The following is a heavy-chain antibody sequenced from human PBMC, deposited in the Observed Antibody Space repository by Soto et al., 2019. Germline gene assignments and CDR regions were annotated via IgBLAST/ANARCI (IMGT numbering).Heavy chain of an antibody. Sequence: VQLVQSGAEVKQPGSSVKVSCKASGGTFSSYAISWVRQAPGQGLEWMGGIIPIFGTANYAQKFQGRVTITADESTSTAYMELSSLRSEDTAVYYCDNKYCSNGVCQKNWFDPWGQGTLVTVSA. D-gene: IGHD2-8*01. V-gene: IGHV1-69*01. CDR2: IIPIFGTA. CDR3: DNKYCSNGVCQKNWFDP. J-gene: IGHJ5*02. CDR1: GGTFSSYA.